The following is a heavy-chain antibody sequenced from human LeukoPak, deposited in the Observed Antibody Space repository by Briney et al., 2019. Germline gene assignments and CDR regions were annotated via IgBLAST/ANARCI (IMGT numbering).Heavy chain of an antibody. D-gene: IGHD3-9*01. Sequence: ASVKVSCKVSGYTLTELSMHWVRQAPGKGLEWMGGFDPEDGETIYAQKFQGRVTMTEDTSTDTAYMELSSLRSEDTAVYYCATDTVLRYFDWLPNLDYWGQGTLVTVSS. CDR1: GYTLTELS. V-gene: IGHV1-24*01. CDR3: ATDTVLRYFDWLPNLDY. J-gene: IGHJ4*02. CDR2: FDPEDGET.